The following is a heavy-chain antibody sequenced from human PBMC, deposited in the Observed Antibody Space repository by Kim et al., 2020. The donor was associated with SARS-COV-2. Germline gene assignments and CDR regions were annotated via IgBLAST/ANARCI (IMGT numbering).Heavy chain of an antibody. J-gene: IGHJ5*02. CDR2: ISTYNDDT. CDR1: GYTFTHYG. Sequence: ASVKVSCKASGYTFTHYGISWVRQAPGQGLEWMGWISTYNDDTDHAQKFQGRVFMTADTSTSTAYMELRSLRSDDTAIYYCARGPYRARGTTCYGCWFDPWGQGTLVTVSS. D-gene: IGHD2-2*01. CDR3: ARGPYRARGTTCYGCWFDP. V-gene: IGHV1-18*04.